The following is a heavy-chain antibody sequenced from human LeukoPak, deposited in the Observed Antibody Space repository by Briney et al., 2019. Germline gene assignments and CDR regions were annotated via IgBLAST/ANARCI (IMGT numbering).Heavy chain of an antibody. CDR3: AKDPLQGVRRTIDY. CDR2: ISTTGGNT. Sequence: PGGSLRLSCTASGFIFSSYAMTWVRQAPGKDLEWVSGISTTGGNTYYADSVKGRLTISRDNSKNTLYLQMNSLRGEDTAVYYCAKDPLQGVRRTIDYWGQETLVAVSS. D-gene: IGHD1-1*01. J-gene: IGHJ4*02. V-gene: IGHV3-23*01. CDR1: GFIFSSYA.